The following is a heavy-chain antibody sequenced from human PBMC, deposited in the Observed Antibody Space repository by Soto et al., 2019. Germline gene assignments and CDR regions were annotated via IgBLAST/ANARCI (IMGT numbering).Heavy chain of an antibody. Sequence: EASVKVSCKASGYTFTGYYMHWVRQAPGQGLEWMGWINPNSGGTNYAQKFQGWVTMTRDTSISTAYMELSRLRSDDTAVYYCARGGTDYCSSTSCYPENDAFDIWGQGTMVTVS. CDR2: INPNSGGT. J-gene: IGHJ3*02. CDR3: ARGGTDYCSSTSCYPENDAFDI. V-gene: IGHV1-2*04. D-gene: IGHD2-2*01. CDR1: GYTFTGYY.